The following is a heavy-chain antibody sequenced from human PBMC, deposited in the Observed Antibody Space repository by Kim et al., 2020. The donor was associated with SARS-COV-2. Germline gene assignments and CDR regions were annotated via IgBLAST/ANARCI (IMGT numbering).Heavy chain of an antibody. D-gene: IGHD6-6*01. CDR1: GFTFSSYA. Sequence: GGSLRLSCAASGFTFSSYAMHWVRQAPGKGLEWVAVISYDGSNKYYADSVKGRFTISRDNSKNTLYLQMNSLRAEDTAVYYCARSIAGSYYYGMDVWGQGPSVTLSS. CDR3: ARSIAGSYYYGMDV. CDR2: ISYDGSNK. J-gene: IGHJ6*02. V-gene: IGHV3-30-3*01.